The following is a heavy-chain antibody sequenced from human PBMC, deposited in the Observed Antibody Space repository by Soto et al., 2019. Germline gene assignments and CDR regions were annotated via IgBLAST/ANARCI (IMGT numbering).Heavy chain of an antibody. CDR1: GYTITSYA. D-gene: IGHD3-16*01. V-gene: IGHV1-3*05. CDR3: ARAVGGPTSNLDY. Sequence: QVQLVQSGTEEKKRGASVKVSCKASGYTITSYAMQWVRQAPEQRLEWMGWINAGNGNTKYSQKYQGRVTITRDTSASTAYMELSSLRSEDTAVYYCARAVGGPTSNLDYWGQGTLVTVSS. J-gene: IGHJ4*02. CDR2: INAGNGNT.